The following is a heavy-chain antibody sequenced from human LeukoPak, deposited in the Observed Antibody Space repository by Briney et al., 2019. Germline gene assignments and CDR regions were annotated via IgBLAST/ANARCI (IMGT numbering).Heavy chain of an antibody. CDR1: GYSISSGYY. V-gene: IGHV4-38-2*02. CDR2: IYYSGST. D-gene: IGHD6-13*01. CDR3: ARVGYSSSRDYYYYMDV. Sequence: PSETLSLTRTVSGYSISSGYYWGWIRQPPGKGLEWIGSIYYSGSTYYNPSLKRPVNISVDTSKNQFSLKLRSVTAADTAVYYCARVGYSSSRDYYYYMDVWGKGTTVTVSS. J-gene: IGHJ6*03.